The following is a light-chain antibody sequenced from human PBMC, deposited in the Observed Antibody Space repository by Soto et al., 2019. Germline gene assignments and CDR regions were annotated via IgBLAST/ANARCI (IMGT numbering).Light chain of an antibody. V-gene: IGLV1-40*01. CDR2: ANN. J-gene: IGLJ2*01. CDR3: QSYDIHLSASLV. CDR1: SSNFGAGYD. Sequence: QSELTQPPSVSGAPGQRVTISCTGSSSNFGAGYDVHWYQQLPGTAPKLLIYANNNRPSGIPDRFSGSKSGTSASLAITGLQAEDEADYYCQSYDIHLSASLVFGGGTKLTVL.